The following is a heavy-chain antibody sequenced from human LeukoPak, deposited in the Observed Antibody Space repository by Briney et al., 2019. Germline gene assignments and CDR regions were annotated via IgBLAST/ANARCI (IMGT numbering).Heavy chain of an antibody. J-gene: IGHJ4*02. CDR1: GYIFTDYY. D-gene: IGHD2-21*01. CDR2: INPNNGLT. CDR3: ARDIVVVPAVEAEDC. Sequence: GASVNVSCKASGYIFTDYYLHGVRQAPGQGLEWMGWINPNNGLTNYAKRFQDRVTMTADTSVSTAYMQLTRLTSDDSAVYYCARDIVVVPAVEAEDCWGQGTLVTVT. V-gene: IGHV1-2*02.